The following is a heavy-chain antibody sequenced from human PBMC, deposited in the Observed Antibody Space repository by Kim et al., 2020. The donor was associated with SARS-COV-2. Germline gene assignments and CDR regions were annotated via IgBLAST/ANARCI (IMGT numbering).Heavy chain of an antibody. Sequence: SVKVSCKASGGTFSNYAVNWVRQAPGQGLEWMGRILPMVDIPNYARNFQGRLTTTADKSTSTAYMELTGLTSADTAVYYCARGGQVVIDGRVSLTPYDPWGQGALVPVSP. CDR3: ARGGQVVIDGRVSLTPYDP. V-gene: IGHV1-69*04. D-gene: IGHD2-21*01. J-gene: IGHJ5*02. CDR2: ILPMVDIP. CDR1: GGTFSNYA.